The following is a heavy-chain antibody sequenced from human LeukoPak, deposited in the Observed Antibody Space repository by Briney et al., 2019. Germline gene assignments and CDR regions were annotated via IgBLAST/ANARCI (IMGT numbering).Heavy chain of an antibody. Sequence: GGSLRLSCAASGFTFSSYAMHWVRQAPGKGLEWVAVISYDGSNKYYADSVKGRFTISRDNSKNTLYLQMNSLRAEDTAVYYCARSVAFDYWGQGTLVTVSS. CDR3: ARSVAFDY. CDR2: ISYDGSNK. V-gene: IGHV3-30-3*01. D-gene: IGHD6-19*01. J-gene: IGHJ4*02. CDR1: GFTFSSYA.